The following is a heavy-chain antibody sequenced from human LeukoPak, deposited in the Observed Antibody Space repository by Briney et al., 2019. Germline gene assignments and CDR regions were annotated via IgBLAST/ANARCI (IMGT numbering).Heavy chain of an antibody. Sequence: GGSLRLSCAASGFTFSSYGMHWVRQAPGKGLEWVAVIWYGGSNKYYADSVKGRFAISRDNSKNTLYLQMNSLRDEDTAVYYCARAPTVTTRSPGGGDYWGQGTLVTVSS. V-gene: IGHV3-33*01. D-gene: IGHD4-17*01. CDR2: IWYGGSNK. CDR3: ARAPTVTTRSPGGGDY. J-gene: IGHJ4*02. CDR1: GFTFSSYG.